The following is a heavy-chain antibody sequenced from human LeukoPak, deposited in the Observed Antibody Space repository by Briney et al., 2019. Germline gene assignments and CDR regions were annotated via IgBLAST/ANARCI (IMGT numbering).Heavy chain of an antibody. CDR2: INHSGST. D-gene: IGHD6-13*01. CDR1: GGSFSDYY. V-gene: IGHV4-34*01. J-gene: IGHJ4*02. Sequence: SETLSLTCAVYGGSFSDYYWSWIRQPPGKGLEWIGEINHSGSTNYNPSLKSRVTISVDTSKNQFSLKLSSVTAADTAVYYCARDGIAAAGIDYWGQGTLVTVSS. CDR3: ARDGIAAAGIDY.